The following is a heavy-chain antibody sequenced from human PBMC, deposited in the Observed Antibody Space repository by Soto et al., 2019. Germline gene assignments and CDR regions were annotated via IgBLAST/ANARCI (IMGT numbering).Heavy chain of an antibody. CDR2: ILVDGRT. D-gene: IGHD2-8*02. CDR1: GFICSSYD. CDR3: AKATATGGGAFDI. Sequence: GGSLRLSFAASGFICSSYDMSWVRQAPGKGLEWVSTILVDGRTFYVDSVKGRFTISRDTSQNTVYLQTNSLTAGDTALYYCAKATATGGGAFDICGQGTMVTVSS. J-gene: IGHJ3*02. V-gene: IGHV3-23*01.